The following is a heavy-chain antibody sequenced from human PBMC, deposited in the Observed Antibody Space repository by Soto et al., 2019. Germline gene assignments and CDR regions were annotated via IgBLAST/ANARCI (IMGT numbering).Heavy chain of an antibody. D-gene: IGHD5-12*01. CDR2: ISGSGGST. J-gene: IGHJ6*03. CDR1: GFTFSSYA. Sequence: EVQLLESGGGLVQPGGSLRLSCAASGFTFSSYAMSWVRQAPGKGLEWVSAISGSGGSTYYADSVKGRFTISRDNSKNTLYLQMNSLRAEDTAVYYCAKAKSGYDWSYYYYHMDVWGKGTTVTVSS. V-gene: IGHV3-23*01. CDR3: AKAKSGYDWSYYYYHMDV.